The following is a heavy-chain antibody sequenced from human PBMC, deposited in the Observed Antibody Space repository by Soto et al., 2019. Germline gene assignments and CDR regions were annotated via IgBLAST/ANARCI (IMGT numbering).Heavy chain of an antibody. CDR1: GGTFSSYT. CDR2: IIPILGIA. V-gene: IGHV1-69*08. Sequence: QVQLVQSGAEVKKPGSSVKVSCKASGGTFSSYTISWVRQAPGQGLEWMGRIIPILGIANYAQKFQGRVTTTADKSTSTAYMELSSLRSEDTAVYYCARERDYYDSSGYPGWFDPWGQGTLVTVSS. CDR3: ARERDYYDSSGYPGWFDP. D-gene: IGHD3-22*01. J-gene: IGHJ5*02.